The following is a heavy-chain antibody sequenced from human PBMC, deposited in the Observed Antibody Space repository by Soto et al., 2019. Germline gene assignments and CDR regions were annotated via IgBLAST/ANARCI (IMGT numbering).Heavy chain of an antibody. CDR2: INPYNGNT. D-gene: IGHD3-16*01. CDR3: VRWRGGLATHDAFDI. J-gene: IGHJ3*02. V-gene: IGHV1-18*01. Sequence: QVQLLQSGAEVKKPGASVKVSCKASGYIFSTYGISWVRQAPGQGLEWMGWINPYNGNTNYAQKLQGRVSMATDTSTSTAYMELRSLRSDDTAVYYCVRWRGGLATHDAFDIWGQGTMVTVSS. CDR1: GYIFSTYG.